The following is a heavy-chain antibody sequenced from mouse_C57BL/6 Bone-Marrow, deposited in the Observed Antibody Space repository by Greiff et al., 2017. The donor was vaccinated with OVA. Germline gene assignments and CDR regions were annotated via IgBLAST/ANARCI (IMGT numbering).Heavy chain of an antibody. Sequence: LKESGPELVKPGASVKISCKASGYSFTDYNMNWVKQSNGKSLEWIGVINPNYGTTSYNQKFKGKATLTVDQSSSTAYMQLNSLTSEDSAVYYCARPYYYGSSLAFAYWGQGTLVTVSA. J-gene: IGHJ3*01. CDR1: GYSFTDYN. D-gene: IGHD1-1*01. CDR3: ARPYYYGSSLAFAY. CDR2: INPNYGTT. V-gene: IGHV1-39*01.